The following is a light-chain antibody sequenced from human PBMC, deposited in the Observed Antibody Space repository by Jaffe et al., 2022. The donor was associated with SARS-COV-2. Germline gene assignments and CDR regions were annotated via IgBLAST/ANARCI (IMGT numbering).Light chain of an antibody. CDR2: LGS. CDR3: MQSLQTPLT. V-gene: IGKV2-28*01. Sequence: DIVMTQSPLSLPVTPGEPASISCRSSQSLLNSYGYIYLDWYLQKPGQSPQLLIYLGSNRASGVPDRFSGSGSGTDFTLKISRVEAEDVGVYYCMQSLQTPLTFGGGTKVEIK. J-gene: IGKJ4*01. CDR1: QSLLNSYGYIY.